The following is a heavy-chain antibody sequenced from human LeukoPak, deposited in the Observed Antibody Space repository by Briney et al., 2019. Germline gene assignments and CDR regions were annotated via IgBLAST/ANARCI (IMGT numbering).Heavy chain of an antibody. CDR2: ISYDGSNK. J-gene: IGHJ4*02. CDR1: GFTFSSYA. CDR3: TRHLDGIAAYDY. Sequence: QSGGSLRLSCAASGFTFSSYAMHWVRQAPGKGLEWVAVISYDGSNKYYADSVKGRFTIPRDNSKNTLYLQMNSLRAEDTAVYYCTRHLDGIAAYDYWGQGSLVTVSS. D-gene: IGHD6-13*01. V-gene: IGHV3-30-3*01.